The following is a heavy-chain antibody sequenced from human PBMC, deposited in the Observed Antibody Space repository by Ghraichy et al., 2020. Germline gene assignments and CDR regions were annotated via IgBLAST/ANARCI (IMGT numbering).Heavy chain of an antibody. CDR2: IYYSGST. V-gene: IGHV4-59*01. J-gene: IGHJ4*02. CDR1: GGSISSYY. Sequence: SETLSLTCTVSGGSISSYYWSWIRQSPGKGLEWIGYIYYSGSTNYNPSLKSRVTISVDTSKNQFSLKLSSVTPADTAVYYCARSATMIVGFDYWGQGTLVTVSS. CDR3: ARSATMIVGFDY. D-gene: IGHD3-22*01.